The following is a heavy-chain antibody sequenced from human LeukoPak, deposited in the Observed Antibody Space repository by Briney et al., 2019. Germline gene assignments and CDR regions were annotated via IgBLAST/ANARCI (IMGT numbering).Heavy chain of an antibody. CDR3: ASPQRGHSYGYAGPFDY. D-gene: IGHD5-18*01. CDR1: GGSISSSSYY. V-gene: IGHV4-39*01. J-gene: IGHJ4*02. Sequence: PSETLSLTCTVSGGSISSSSYYWGWIRQPPGKGLEWIGSIYYSGSTYYNPSLESRVTISVDTSKNQFSLKLSSVTAADTAVYYCASPQRGHSYGYAGPFDYWGQGTLVTVSS. CDR2: IYYSGST.